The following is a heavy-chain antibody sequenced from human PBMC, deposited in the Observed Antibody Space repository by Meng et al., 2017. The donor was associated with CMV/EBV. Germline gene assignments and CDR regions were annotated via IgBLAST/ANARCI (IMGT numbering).Heavy chain of an antibody. D-gene: IGHD5-18*01. J-gene: IGHJ4*02. V-gene: IGHV4-61*01. CDR3: ARINAAMAHFDY. CDR2: IYYSGST. CDR1: GGSVSSGSYY. Sequence: VSGGSVSSGSYYWSWTRKSPGKGLEWIGYIYYSGSTNYNPSLKSRVTISVDTSKNQFSLKLSSVTAADTAVYYCARINAAMAHFDYWGQGTLVTVSS.